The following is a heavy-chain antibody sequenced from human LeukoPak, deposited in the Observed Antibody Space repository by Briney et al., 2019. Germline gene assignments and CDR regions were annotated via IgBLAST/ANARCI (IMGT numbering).Heavy chain of an antibody. CDR1: GGTFNNYA. D-gene: IGHD2-2*01. V-gene: IGHV1-69*05. CDR3: AESPPPTGYCTSTSCYPYYYYYYMDV. CDR2: IIPVFGTA. J-gene: IGHJ6*03. Sequence: AVTVSYKASGGTFNNYAISWVRQAPGRGREWMGGIIPVFGTANYAQKFRGRVTITTDRSTSTAYMELRGQRSEGPGVYYCAESPPPTGYCTSTSCYPYYYYYYMDVWGKGTTVTVSS.